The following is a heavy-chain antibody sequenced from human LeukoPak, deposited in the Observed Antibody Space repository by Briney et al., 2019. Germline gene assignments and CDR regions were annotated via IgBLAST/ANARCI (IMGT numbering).Heavy chain of an antibody. V-gene: IGHV4-4*07. D-gene: IGHD3/OR15-3a*01. CDR3: ARHLRWTTLDY. Sequence: SETLSLTCTVSGCSISDYYLIWIRQPAGKGLEWIGRIYTSGSTNYNPSLKSRVTMSVDTSKNQFSLKLSSVTAADTAVYYCARHLRWTTLDYWGQGTLVTVSS. J-gene: IGHJ4*02. CDR2: IYTSGST. CDR1: GCSISDYY.